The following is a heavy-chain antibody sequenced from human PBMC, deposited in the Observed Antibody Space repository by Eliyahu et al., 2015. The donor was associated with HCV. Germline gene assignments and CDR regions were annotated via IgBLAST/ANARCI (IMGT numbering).Heavy chain of an antibody. CDR2: TSXSXGST. V-gene: IGHV3-23*01. Sequence: EVQLLESGGGLVQPGGSLRLSCAASGFTFSSXAMNWVRXXPGKGLEWVSTTSXSXGSTXXAXSXKGRFTISRDNSKNTLYLQMNSLRADDTAVYYCAKAPGNAAAGANWFDPWGQGTLVTVSS. CDR1: GFTFSSXA. D-gene: IGHD6-13*01. CDR3: AKAPGNAAAGANWFDP. J-gene: IGHJ5*02.